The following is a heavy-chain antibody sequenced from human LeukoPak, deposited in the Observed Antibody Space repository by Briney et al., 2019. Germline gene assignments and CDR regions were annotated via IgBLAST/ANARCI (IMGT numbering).Heavy chain of an antibody. CDR1: GGTFSSYA. D-gene: IGHD3-22*01. V-gene: IGHV1-69*13. Sequence: GASVKVSCKASGGTFSSYAISWVRQAPGQGLEWMGGIIPIFGTANYAQKFQGRVTITADESTSTAYVELSSLRSEDTAVYYCARALRSYYDSSGYYYPDYWGQGTLVTVSS. J-gene: IGHJ4*02. CDR3: ARALRSYYDSSGYYYPDY. CDR2: IIPIFGTA.